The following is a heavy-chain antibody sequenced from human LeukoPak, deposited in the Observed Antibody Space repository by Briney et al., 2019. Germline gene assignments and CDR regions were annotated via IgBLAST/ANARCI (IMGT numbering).Heavy chain of an antibody. D-gene: IGHD1-26*01. J-gene: IGHJ5*02. V-gene: IGHV4-4*07. Sequence: PSETLSLTCTVSGDSMSGYWGWVRQPAGKGLEWIGRISTSGGTDYNPSLKSRITMSVDTSKNLFSLKLRSMTAADTAVYYCARSNSGSYGWFDPWGQGTLVTVSS. CDR3: ARSNSGSYGWFDP. CDR1: GDSMSGY. CDR2: ISTSGGT.